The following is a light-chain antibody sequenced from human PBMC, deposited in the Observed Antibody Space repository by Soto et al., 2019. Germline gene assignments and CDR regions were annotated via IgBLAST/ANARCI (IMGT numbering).Light chain of an antibody. CDR2: DVS. Sequence: QSVLTQPASVSGSPGQSITISCTGTSSDVGGYNYVSWCQHHPGKAPKLMIYDVSNRPSGVSNRFSGSKSGNTASLTISGLQAEDEADYYCSSYTSSSTLVFGGGTKLTVL. CDR1: SSDVGGYNY. V-gene: IGLV2-14*03. J-gene: IGLJ2*01. CDR3: SSYTSSSTLV.